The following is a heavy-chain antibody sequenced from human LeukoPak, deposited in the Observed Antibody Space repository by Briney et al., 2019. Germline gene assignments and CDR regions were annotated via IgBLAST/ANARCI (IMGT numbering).Heavy chain of an antibody. CDR2: ISAYNGNT. CDR3: ASFYYDSSAFDY. Sequence: ASVKVSCKASGYTSTSYGISWVRQAPGQGLEWMGWISAYNGNTNYAQKLQGRVTMTTDTSTSTAYMELRSLRSDGTAVYYCASFYYDSSAFDYWGQGTLVTVSS. J-gene: IGHJ4*02. D-gene: IGHD3-22*01. V-gene: IGHV1-18*01. CDR1: GYTSTSYG.